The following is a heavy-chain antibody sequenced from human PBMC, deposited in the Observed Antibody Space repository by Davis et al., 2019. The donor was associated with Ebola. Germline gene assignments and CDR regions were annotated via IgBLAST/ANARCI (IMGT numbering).Heavy chain of an antibody. J-gene: IGHJ6*02. Sequence: GESLKISCAASRFTFSSYSMNWVRQAPGKGLEWVSSISSSSSYIYYADSVKGRFTISRDNAKNSLYLQMNSLRAEDTAVYYCARCSGGTSWDYYYGMDVWGQGTTVTVSS. CDR2: ISSSSSYI. V-gene: IGHV3-21*01. CDR3: ARCSGGTSWDYYYGMDV. CDR1: RFTFSSYS. D-gene: IGHD2-15*01.